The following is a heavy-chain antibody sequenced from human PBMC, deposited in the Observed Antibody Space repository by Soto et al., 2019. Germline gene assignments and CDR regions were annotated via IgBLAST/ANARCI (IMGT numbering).Heavy chain of an antibody. Sequence: PGGSLRLSXAASGFIFSDYALDGVRQAPGKGLEWVSYCSSADNTVQYADSVKGRFIISRDNVANPLYRQMHSLTAEDTAIYYCARETXXXXHNFDYWGPGTLVTVSS. J-gene: IGHJ4*02. CDR1: GFIFSDYA. CDR3: ARETXXXXHNFDY. CDR2: CSSADNTV. V-gene: IGHV3-48*03.